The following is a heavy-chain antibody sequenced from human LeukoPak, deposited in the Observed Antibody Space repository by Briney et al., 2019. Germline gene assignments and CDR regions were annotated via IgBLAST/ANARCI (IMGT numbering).Heavy chain of an antibody. CDR2: INSSSSYI. V-gene: IGHV3-21*01. D-gene: IGHD5-12*01. CDR1: GFTFSSYS. J-gene: IGHJ4*02. CDR3: ARAYSGYENFDY. Sequence: PGGSLRLSCAASGFTFSSYSMNWVRQAPGKGLEWVSSINSSSSYIYYADSVKGRFTISRDNAKNSLYLQMNSLRAEDTAVYYCARAYSGYENFDYWGQGTLVTVSS.